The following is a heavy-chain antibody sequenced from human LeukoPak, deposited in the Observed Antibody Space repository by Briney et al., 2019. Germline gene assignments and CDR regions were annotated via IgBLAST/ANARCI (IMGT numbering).Heavy chain of an antibody. V-gene: IGHV5-51*01. CDR2: IYPGDADT. Sequence: GESLKISCKGSGYSFSTYWIGWVRQMPGKGLEWMGIIYPGDADTRYSPSFQGQVSISADKFISTAYLQWSSLKASDTAVYYCARTRGGDSSDYWGQGTLVAVSS. CDR3: ARTRGGDSSDY. D-gene: IGHD2-21*02. J-gene: IGHJ4*02. CDR1: GYSFSTYW.